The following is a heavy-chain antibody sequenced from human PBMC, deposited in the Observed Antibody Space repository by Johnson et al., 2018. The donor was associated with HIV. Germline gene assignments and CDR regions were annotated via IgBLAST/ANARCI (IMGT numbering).Heavy chain of an antibody. D-gene: IGHD6-25*01. J-gene: IGHJ3*01. V-gene: IGHV3-30*14. CDR2: VSYDGRTK. CDR3: ARDGESQRLPLGDAFDV. CDR1: GFTFTSYA. Sequence: QVQLVESGGGVVQPGRSLRLSCAASGFTFTSYAMHWVRQAPGKGLEWVAVVSYDGRTKYYADSVKGRFTISRDNSKNTLYLQMDNLRVEDTAIYYCARDGESQRLPLGDAFDVWGQGTLVTVSS.